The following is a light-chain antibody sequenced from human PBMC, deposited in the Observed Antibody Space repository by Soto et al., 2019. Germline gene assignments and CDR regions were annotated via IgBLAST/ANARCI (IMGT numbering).Light chain of an antibody. CDR2: DAS. Sequence: ETVMTQSPATLSVSPGESATLSCRASQSISGNLAWYQQKPGQAPRLLIYDASNRATGIPARFSGSGSGTDFTLTISSLEPEDFAVYYCQQRSNWPRTFGQGTKVDIK. CDR1: QSISGN. CDR3: QQRSNWPRT. J-gene: IGKJ1*01. V-gene: IGKV3-11*01.